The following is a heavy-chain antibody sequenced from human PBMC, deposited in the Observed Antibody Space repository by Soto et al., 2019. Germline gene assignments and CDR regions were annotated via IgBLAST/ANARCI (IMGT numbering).Heavy chain of an antibody. V-gene: IGHV4-39*01. J-gene: IGHJ4*02. CDR3: ARSSIAVAGDIDY. CDR2: IYYSGST. Sequence: SETLSLTCTVSGGSISSSSYYWGWIRQPPGKGLEWIGSIYYSGSTYYNPSLKSRVTISVDTSKNQFSLKLSSVTAADTAVYYCARSSIAVAGDIDYWGQGTLVTVSS. CDR1: GGSISSSSYY. D-gene: IGHD6-19*01.